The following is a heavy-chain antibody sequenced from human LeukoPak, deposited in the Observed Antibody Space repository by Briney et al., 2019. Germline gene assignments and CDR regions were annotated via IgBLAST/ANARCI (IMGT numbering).Heavy chain of an antibody. CDR3: ARTHEHSSSSDY. Sequence: ASVKVSCKASGYPFTAYYMHWVRQAPGQGLEWMGWINPNSGGTKYAQKFQGRVTMTRDTSISTAYMELRRLTSDDTAVYYCARTHEHSSSSDYWGQGTLVTVSS. CDR1: GYPFTAYY. CDR2: INPNSGGT. D-gene: IGHD6-6*01. J-gene: IGHJ4*02. V-gene: IGHV1-2*02.